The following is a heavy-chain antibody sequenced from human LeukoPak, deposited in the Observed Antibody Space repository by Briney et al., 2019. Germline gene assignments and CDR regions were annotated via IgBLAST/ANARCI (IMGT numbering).Heavy chain of an antibody. Sequence: SETLSLTYAVSGYSISSGYYWGWIRQPPGRGLEWIGTISYSGSTNYNPSLKSRVTISVDTSKNQFSLKVTSVTAADTAVYYCARRVTYGSYYSYFDYWGQGTLVTVSS. CDR1: GYSISSGYY. V-gene: IGHV4-38-2*01. CDR2: ISYSGST. J-gene: IGHJ4*02. D-gene: IGHD1-26*01. CDR3: ARRVTYGSYYSYFDY.